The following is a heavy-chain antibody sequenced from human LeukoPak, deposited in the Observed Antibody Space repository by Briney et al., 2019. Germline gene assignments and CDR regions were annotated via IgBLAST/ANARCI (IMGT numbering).Heavy chain of an antibody. CDR2: IDAGNGNT. J-gene: IGHJ4*02. Sequence: ASGKVSCKASGYTFSDYAIQWVRQAPGQRLEWMGWIDAGNGNTRYSQKFQGRVTITRDTSTSTAYIELRSLRSEDPAMYYCARGSTSDWPLDHWGQGTLVTISS. CDR1: GYTFSDYA. V-gene: IGHV1-3*01. CDR3: ARGSTSDWPLDH. D-gene: IGHD2-2*01.